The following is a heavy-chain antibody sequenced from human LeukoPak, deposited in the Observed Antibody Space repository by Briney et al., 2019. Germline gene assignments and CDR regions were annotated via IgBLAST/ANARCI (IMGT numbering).Heavy chain of an antibody. CDR2: INWNGGST. V-gene: IGHV3-20*04. CDR3: ARPRHSGGSYSGPLDY. CDR1: GFTVSNNY. J-gene: IGHJ4*02. D-gene: IGHD1-26*01. Sequence: GGSLRLSCTASGFTVSNNYMSWVRQAPGKGLEWVSAINWNGGSTGYADSVKGRFTISRDNAKNSLYLQMNSLRAEDTALYYCARPRHSGGSYSGPLDYWGQGTLVTVSS.